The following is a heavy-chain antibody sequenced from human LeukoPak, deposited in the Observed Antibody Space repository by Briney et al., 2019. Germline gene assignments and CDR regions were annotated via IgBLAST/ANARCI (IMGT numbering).Heavy chain of an antibody. D-gene: IGHD3-10*02. CDR1: GFTFSSYE. CDR3: AELGITMIGGV. CDR2: ISSSGSTI. J-gene: IGHJ6*04. V-gene: IGHV3-48*03. Sequence: GGSLILSCAAPGFTFSSYEMTWVRRAPGKGLERVSYISSSGSTIYYADSVKGRFTISRDNAKNSLYLQMNSLRVEDTAVYYCAELGITMIGGVWGKGSTVTISS.